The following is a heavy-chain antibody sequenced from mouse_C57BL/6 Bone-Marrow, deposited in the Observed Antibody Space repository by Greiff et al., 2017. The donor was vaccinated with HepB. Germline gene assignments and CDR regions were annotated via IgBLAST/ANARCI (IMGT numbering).Heavy chain of an antibody. V-gene: IGHV1-52*01. CDR1: GYTFTSYW. J-gene: IGHJ2*01. CDR3: AREGAHWGNYFDY. Sequence: QVQLQQPGAELVRPGSSVKLSCKASGYTFTSYWMHWVKQRPIQGLEWIGNIDPSDSETHYNQKFKDKATLTVDKSSSTAYMQLSSLTSEDSAVYYCAREGAHWGNYFDYWGQGTTLTVSS. CDR2: IDPSDSET.